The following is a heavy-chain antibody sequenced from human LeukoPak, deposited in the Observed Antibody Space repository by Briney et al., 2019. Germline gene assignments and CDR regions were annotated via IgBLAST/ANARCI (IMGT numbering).Heavy chain of an antibody. J-gene: IGHJ4*02. CDR1: GFTFSSYS. Sequence: GGSLRLSCAASGFTFSSYSMNWVRQAPGKGLEWVSSISSSSGYIYYADSVKGRFTISRDNAKNSLYLQMNSLRAEDTAVYYCARSQEDTSGGGRAPYRILTGYYVTYWGQGTLVTVSS. CDR3: ARSQEDTSGGGRAPYRILTGYYVTY. CDR2: ISSSSGYI. D-gene: IGHD3-9*01. V-gene: IGHV3-21*04.